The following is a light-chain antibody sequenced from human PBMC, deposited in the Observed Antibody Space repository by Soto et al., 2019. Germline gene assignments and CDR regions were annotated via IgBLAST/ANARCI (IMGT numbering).Light chain of an antibody. Sequence: QSVLTQPPSASGTPGQRVTISCSGSSSNIGSNTVNWYQQLPGTAPKLLIYSNNQRPSGVPDRFSGSKYGTSASLAISGLPSEDEADYYCAAWDDSLDGGVFGTGTKLTVL. V-gene: IGLV1-44*01. CDR2: SNN. CDR1: SSNIGSNT. CDR3: AAWDDSLDGGV. J-gene: IGLJ1*01.